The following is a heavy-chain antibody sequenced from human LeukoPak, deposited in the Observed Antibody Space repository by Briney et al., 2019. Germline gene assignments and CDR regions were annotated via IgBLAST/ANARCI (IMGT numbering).Heavy chain of an antibody. J-gene: IGHJ5*02. CDR1: GYTFTIYD. V-gene: IGHV1-8*03. Sequence: ASVKVSCKASGYTFTIYDINWVRQATGQGLEWMGWMNPNSGNTGYAQKFQGRVTITRNTSISTAYMELSSLRSEDTAVYYCARGLLSFMRSDYSNYWDNWFDPWGQGTLVTVSS. D-gene: IGHD4-11*01. CDR2: MNPNSGNT. CDR3: ARGLLSFMRSDYSNYWDNWFDP.